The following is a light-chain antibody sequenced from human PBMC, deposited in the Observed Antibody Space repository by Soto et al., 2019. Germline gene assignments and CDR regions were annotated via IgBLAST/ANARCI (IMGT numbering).Light chain of an antibody. J-gene: IGLJ3*02. CDR1: SSDVGGYNY. CDR2: EVS. V-gene: IGLV2-8*01. Sequence: QSALTQPASVSGSPGQSITISCTGTSSDVGGYNYVSWYQQHPGKAPKLMIYEVSKRPSGVPDRFSGSKSGNTASLTVSGLQAEDKADYYCNSYAGSNNWVFGGGTKLTVL. CDR3: NSYAGSNNWV.